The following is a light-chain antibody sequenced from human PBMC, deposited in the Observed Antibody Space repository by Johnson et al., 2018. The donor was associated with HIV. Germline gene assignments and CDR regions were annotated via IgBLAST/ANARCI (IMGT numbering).Light chain of an antibody. V-gene: IGLV1-51*01. Sequence: QSVLTQPPSVSAAPGQKVTISCSGSSSNIGNNYVSWYQQVPGTAPKLLIYENNKRPSGIPDRFSGSTSGTSATLGITGLQTGDEADYYCGTWDSSLSAAFFGTGTKVTVL. CDR3: GTWDSSLSAAF. CDR2: ENN. J-gene: IGLJ1*01. CDR1: SSNIGNNY.